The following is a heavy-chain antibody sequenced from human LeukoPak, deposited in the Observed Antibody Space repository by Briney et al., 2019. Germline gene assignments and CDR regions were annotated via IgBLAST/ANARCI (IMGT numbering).Heavy chain of an antibody. Sequence: KPTETLSLTCTVSGGSISSYYWSWIRQPPGKGLEWIGYIYYSGSSNYSPSLKSRVTLSVDTSKNQFSLKLSSVTAADTAVYYCAGTGLGTRYGMDVWGQGTTVTVSS. CDR2: IYYSGSS. CDR3: AGTGLGTRYGMDV. V-gene: IGHV4-59*01. CDR1: GGSISSYY. J-gene: IGHJ6*02. D-gene: IGHD1-1*01.